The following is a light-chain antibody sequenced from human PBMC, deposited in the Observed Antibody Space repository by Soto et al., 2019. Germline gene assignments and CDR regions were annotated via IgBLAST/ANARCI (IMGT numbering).Light chain of an antibody. J-gene: IGKJ5*01. V-gene: IGKV3-20*01. Sequence: EILLPQAPARLSLSPGGRATLYCRASQSVRSYLAWYQQKPGQAPRLLIYGASNRATGIPVTFSGSGSGSEFSLTISGLEPEDFAVYFCQHFGSSPPVIFGQGTRLEIK. CDR1: QSVRSY. CDR3: QHFGSSPPVI. CDR2: GAS.